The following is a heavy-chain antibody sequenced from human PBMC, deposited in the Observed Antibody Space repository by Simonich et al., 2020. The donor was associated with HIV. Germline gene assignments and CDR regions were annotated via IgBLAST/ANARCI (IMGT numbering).Heavy chain of an antibody. CDR1: GFTFSSSA. V-gene: IGHV3-30*07. CDR2: ISYDGSNK. D-gene: IGHD3-16*01. Sequence: QVQLVESGGGVVQTGRSLRLSCAASGFTFSSSAMHWVRQAPGKGLEWVTVISYDGSNKYYADSGKGRLTISRDNSKNTLYLQRNSLRAEDTAVYYCASGGSISSVWADDYWGQGTLVTVSS. J-gene: IGHJ4*02. CDR3: ASGGSISSVWADDY.